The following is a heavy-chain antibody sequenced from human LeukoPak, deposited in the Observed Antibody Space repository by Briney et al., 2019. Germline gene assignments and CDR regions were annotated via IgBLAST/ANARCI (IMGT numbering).Heavy chain of an antibody. CDR1: GYTFTSYG. CDR3: ARQLGLYYDSSGYLDY. CDR2: ISAYNGNT. V-gene: IGHV1-18*01. Sequence: GASVKVSCKASGYTFTSYGISWVRQAPGQGLEWMGWISAYNGNTNYAQKLQGRVTMTTDTSTSTAYMELRSLRSDDTAVYYCARQLGLYYDSSGYLDYWGQGTLVTVSS. D-gene: IGHD3-22*01. J-gene: IGHJ4*02.